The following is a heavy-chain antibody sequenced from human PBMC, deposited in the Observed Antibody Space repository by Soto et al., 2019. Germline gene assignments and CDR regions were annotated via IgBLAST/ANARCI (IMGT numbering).Heavy chain of an antibody. CDR1: GFTFSRYA. Sequence: GGSLRLSCVASGFTFSRYAMSWVRQAPGKGLEWVSAISAGGDDIYYADSVKGRFTISRDNSKNTLYVQMSSLRGEDTAVYYCARDRQWSDDVFDIWGLGTKVTVSS. CDR3: ARDRQWSDDVFDI. CDR2: ISAGGDDI. J-gene: IGHJ3*02. D-gene: IGHD2-15*01. V-gene: IGHV3-23*01.